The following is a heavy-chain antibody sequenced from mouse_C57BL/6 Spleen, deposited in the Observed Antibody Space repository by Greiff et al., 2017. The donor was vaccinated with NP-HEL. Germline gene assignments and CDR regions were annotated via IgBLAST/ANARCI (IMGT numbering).Heavy chain of an antibody. Sequence: QVQLQQSGAELARPGASVKLSCKASGYTFTSYGISWVKQRTGQGLEWIGEIYPRSGNTYYNEKFKGKATLTADKSSSTAYMELRSLTSEDSAVYFCARYGNLDDWGKGTTLTVSS. V-gene: IGHV1-81*01. CDR2: IYPRSGNT. CDR3: ARYGNLDD. J-gene: IGHJ2*01. D-gene: IGHD2-1*01. CDR1: GYTFTSYG.